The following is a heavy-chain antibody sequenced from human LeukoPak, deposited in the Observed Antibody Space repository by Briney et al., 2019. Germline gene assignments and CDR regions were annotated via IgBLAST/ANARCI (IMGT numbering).Heavy chain of an antibody. D-gene: IGHD1-26*01. V-gene: IGHV1-24*01. J-gene: IGHJ4*02. CDR1: GYTLTELS. Sequence: GASVKVSCKVSGYTLTELSMHWVRQAPGKGLEWMGGFDPEDGETIYAQKFQGRVTMTEDTSTDTAYMELSSLRSEDTAVYYCARDLGSYPHWRLFDYWGQGTLVTVSS. CDR2: FDPEDGET. CDR3: ARDLGSYPHWRLFDY.